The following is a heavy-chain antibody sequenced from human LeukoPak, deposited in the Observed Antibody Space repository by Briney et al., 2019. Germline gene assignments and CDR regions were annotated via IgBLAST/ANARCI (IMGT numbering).Heavy chain of an antibody. Sequence: SEPLSLTCTLSGGPISGDYWSWIRHPPGRGLEYRGFMYSSGTSNFNRSLKSRVTMSVDTSKFQISLKQKSVTAADTAVYYCARGMYDLRVGAWFDPWGQGTLVTVSS. J-gene: IGHJ5*02. D-gene: IGHD3-3*01. CDR3: ARGMYDLRVGAWFDP. CDR2: MYSSGTS. CDR1: GGPISGDY. V-gene: IGHV4-59*01.